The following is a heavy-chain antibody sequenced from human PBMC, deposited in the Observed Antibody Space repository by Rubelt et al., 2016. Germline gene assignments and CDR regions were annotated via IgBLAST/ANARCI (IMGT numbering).Heavy chain of an antibody. V-gene: IGHV1-46*03. J-gene: IGHJ3*02. CDR2: SNPSGGSA. D-gene: IGHD1-14*01. CDR3: ASNHIIRGNDAFDI. Sequence: QVQLVQSGAEVKKPGASVKVSCKASGYTFTSYYMHWVRQAPGQGLEWMGISNPSGGSATYARTFQALLTLTRATSTSPLYMDLSSLRCEDPAVYYCASNHIIRGNDAFDIWGQGTMVTVSS. CDR1: GYTFTSYY.